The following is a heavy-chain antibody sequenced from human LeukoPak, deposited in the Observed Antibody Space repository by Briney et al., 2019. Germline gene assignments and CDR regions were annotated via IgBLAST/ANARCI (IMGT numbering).Heavy chain of an antibody. CDR2: INSDGSST. J-gene: IGHJ6*03. CDR1: GFTFSSYW. V-gene: IGHV3-74*01. D-gene: IGHD2-15*01. Sequence: GGSLRLSCAASGFTFSSYWMHWVRQAPGKGLVWVSRINSDGSSTSYADSVKGRFTISRDNAKNTLYLQMNSLRAEDTAVYYCARGGYVYYYYYMDVWGKGTTVTVSS. CDR3: ARGGYVYYYYYMDV.